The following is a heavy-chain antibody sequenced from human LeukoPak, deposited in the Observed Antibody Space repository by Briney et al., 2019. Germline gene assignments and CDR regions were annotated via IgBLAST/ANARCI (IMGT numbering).Heavy chain of an antibody. CDR2: KSGRGGRT. CDR1: GVTFRSYA. D-gene: IGHD2-15*01. V-gene: IGHV3-23*01. CDR3: ARQLGYCSDGNCYFDY. J-gene: IGHJ4*02. Sequence: QPGGSLRLSCAASGVTFRSYAMSWARQAPGKGREWVSAKSGRGGRTHYADSVKGRFTISRDNSKNTLYLQMNSLRAEDTAVYFCARQLGYCSDGNCYFDYWGQGTLVTVS.